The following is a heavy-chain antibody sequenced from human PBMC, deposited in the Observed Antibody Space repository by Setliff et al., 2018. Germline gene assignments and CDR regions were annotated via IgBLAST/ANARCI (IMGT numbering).Heavy chain of an antibody. J-gene: IGHJ4*02. CDR3: ARSFSRREKFLLDY. Sequence: SETLSLTCSVSGDSMSFSYWSWLRQPPGKRLEWIGEIIHSGSTNYNPSLKSRVTLSMDTSKNQFSLKGSSVTAADTAVYYCARSFSRREKFLLDYWGQGALVTVSS. CDR1: GDSMSFSY. V-gene: IGHV4-34*12. CDR2: IIHSGST.